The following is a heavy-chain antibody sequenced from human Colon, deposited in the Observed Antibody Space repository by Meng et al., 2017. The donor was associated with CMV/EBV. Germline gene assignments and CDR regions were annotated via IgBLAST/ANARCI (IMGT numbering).Heavy chain of an antibody. CDR2: IFYTGTT. D-gene: IGHD6-6*01. Sequence: LTRQGSGPGLVRPSETLSLTCTVSGGSISSSSYYWAWIRQPPGKGLEWIGSIFYTGTTYYKPSLKSRVTISVDTSKNQFSLKLSSVTAADTAVYYCIRETTGSSSSYWGQGTLVTVSS. CDR1: GGSISSSSYY. J-gene: IGHJ4*02. V-gene: IGHV4-39*07. CDR3: IRETTGSSSSY.